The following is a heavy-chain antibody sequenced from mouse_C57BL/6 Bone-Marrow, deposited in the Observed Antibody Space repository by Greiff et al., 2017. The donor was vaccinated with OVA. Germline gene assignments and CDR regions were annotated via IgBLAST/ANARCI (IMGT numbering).Heavy chain of an antibody. J-gene: IGHJ3*01. V-gene: IGHV3-6*01. CDR3: ASYYYGSAWFAY. D-gene: IGHD1-1*01. CDR2: ISYDGSN. Sequence: VQLKESGPGLVKPSQSLSLTCSVTGYSITSGYYWNWIRQFPGNKLEWMGYISYDGSNNYNPSLKNRIAITRDTSKNQFFLKLNSVTTEDTATYDCASYYYGSAWFAYWGQGTLVTVSA. CDR1: GYSITSGYY.